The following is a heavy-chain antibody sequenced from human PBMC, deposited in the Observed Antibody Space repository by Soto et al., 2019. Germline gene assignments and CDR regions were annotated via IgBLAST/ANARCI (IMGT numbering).Heavy chain of an antibody. J-gene: IGHJ6*03. V-gene: IGHV3-21*01. CDR3: VRGGSYMDV. Sequence: PGGSLRLSCAASGFTFSTYNMNWVRLAPGKGLEWVSSISSGSSYIYYADSVRGRFTISRDNAKNSLDLQMDSLRAEDAAVYYCVRGGSYMDVWGNGTTVTVSS. CDR1: GFTFSTYN. CDR2: ISSGSSYI.